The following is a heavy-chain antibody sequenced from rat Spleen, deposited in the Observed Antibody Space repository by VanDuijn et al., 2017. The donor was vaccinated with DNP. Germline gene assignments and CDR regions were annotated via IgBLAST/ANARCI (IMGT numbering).Heavy chain of an antibody. Sequence: EVQLVESGGGVVQSGRSLKVSCAASGFTFSDYNMAWVRQAPKKGLEWVATITYDGSKTYYRDSVKGRFTISRDNAKSTLYLQMDSLRSEDTATYYCATFEERDAWGQGTSVTVSS. D-gene: IGHD4-2*01. J-gene: IGHJ4*01. CDR3: ATFEERDA. V-gene: IGHV5S10*01. CDR1: GFTFSDYN. CDR2: ITYDGSKT.